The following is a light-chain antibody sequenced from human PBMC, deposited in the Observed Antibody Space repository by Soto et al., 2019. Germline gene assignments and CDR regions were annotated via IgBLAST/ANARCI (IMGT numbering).Light chain of an antibody. CDR1: QSISTF. Sequence: DIQMTHSPSTLSASIGDRVTITFRASQSISTFLAWYQQKPGKAPQILIYDASKLEPGVPSRLSGGGSGTQFTLTISSLQPDDFATYYCQQYDTYPLTFGGGTKVDIK. CDR2: DAS. J-gene: IGKJ4*01. V-gene: IGKV1-5*01. CDR3: QQYDTYPLT.